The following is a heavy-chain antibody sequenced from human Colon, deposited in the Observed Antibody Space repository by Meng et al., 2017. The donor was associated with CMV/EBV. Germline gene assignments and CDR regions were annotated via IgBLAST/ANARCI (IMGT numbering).Heavy chain of an antibody. CDR2: IYAVGTQ. D-gene: IGHD1-7*01. CDR1: GFTIVSHY. Sequence: RLSCAASGFTIVSHYMAWVRQETGKGLEWVSLIYAVGTQYYADSVKGRFTISRDNDRNIIDLQMSSLTADDTAIYYCVTGTTGYFDLWGQGTLVTVSS. V-gene: IGHV3-53*01. CDR3: VTGTTGYFDL. J-gene: IGHJ4*02.